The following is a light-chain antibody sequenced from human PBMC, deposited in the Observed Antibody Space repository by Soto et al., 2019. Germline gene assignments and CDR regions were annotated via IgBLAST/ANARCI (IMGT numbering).Light chain of an antibody. Sequence: DIHLTQSPSSLSAAVCGRVTISCRASQGIRNDLGWYQQKPGKAPKLLIYAASSLQSGVPSRFSGSGSGTDFTLTISSLQPEDSATYYCQQLNSFPITFGQGTRLEI. V-gene: IGKV1-17*01. J-gene: IGKJ5*01. CDR3: QQLNSFPIT. CDR1: QGIRND. CDR2: AAS.